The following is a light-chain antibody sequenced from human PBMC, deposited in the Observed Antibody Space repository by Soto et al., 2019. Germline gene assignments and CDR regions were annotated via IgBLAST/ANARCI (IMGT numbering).Light chain of an antibody. Sequence: QSALTQPASVSGSPGQSITISCTGTTSDVGGYNYVSWYQQHPGKAPKLLIYEVSNRPSGVSYRFSGSKSGNTASLTISGLQAEDEADYYCGSYTSSSTLEVFGGGTKLTVL. CDR1: TSDVGGYNY. CDR3: GSYTSSSTLEV. V-gene: IGLV2-14*01. CDR2: EVS. J-gene: IGLJ3*02.